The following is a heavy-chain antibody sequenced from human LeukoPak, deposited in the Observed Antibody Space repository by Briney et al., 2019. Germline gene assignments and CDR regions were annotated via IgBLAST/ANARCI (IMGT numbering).Heavy chain of an antibody. D-gene: IGHD3-9*01. Sequence: GGSLRLSCAASGFTSSDYYMSWIRQAPGKWLKWVSSISSSGSTIYYADSMKGRFTISRDNSKNTLYLQMNSLRAEDTAVFFFFKQKTAYEILTGSLDYWGQGTLVTVSS. CDR1: GFTSSDYY. J-gene: IGHJ4*02. V-gene: IGHV3-11*04. CDR2: ISSSGSTI. CDR3: FKQKTAYEILTGSLDY.